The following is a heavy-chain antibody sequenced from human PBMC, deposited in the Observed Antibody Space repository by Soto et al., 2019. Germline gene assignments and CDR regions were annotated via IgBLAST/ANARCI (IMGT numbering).Heavy chain of an antibody. CDR3: AKGSAGHYNSGTLLD. D-gene: IGHD3-10*01. V-gene: IGHV3-30*19. CDR2: ISYDGVND. Sequence: QVHLVESGGGVVQPGRSLRLSCAASGFTFSDSGMHWVRQAPGKGLEWVAFISYDGVNDYYPDSVKGRFTISRDNSENTLYLQMNSLRAEDTAVYYCAKGSAGHYNSGTLLDWGQGTLVTGSS. CDR1: GFTFSDSG. J-gene: IGHJ4*02.